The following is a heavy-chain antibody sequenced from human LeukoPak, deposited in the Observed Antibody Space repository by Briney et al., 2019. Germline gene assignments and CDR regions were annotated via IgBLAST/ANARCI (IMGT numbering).Heavy chain of an antibody. CDR3: AKRGVVIRGILVIGYHQESFHYDF. Sequence: GGSLRLSCVVSGISLSNYAMNWVRKAQGKGLEWVSYISERGGSTTYADSVKGLLTISRDTSLNTLYLQMNNLRAEDKALYFCAKRGVVIRGILVIGYHQESFHYDFWGQGVLVTVSS. CDR2: ISERGGST. J-gene: IGHJ4*02. CDR1: GISLSNYA. V-gene: IGHV3-23*01. D-gene: IGHD3-10*01.